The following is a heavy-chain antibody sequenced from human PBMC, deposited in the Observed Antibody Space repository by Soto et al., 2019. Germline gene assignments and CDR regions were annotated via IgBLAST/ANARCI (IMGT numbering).Heavy chain of an antibody. CDR2: IYYSGNT. CDR1: GCSIRSGGYY. J-gene: IGHJ6*02. D-gene: IGHD5-18*01. CDR3: ARDRLMATAGTARHYFGLDV. V-gene: IGHV4-31*03. Sequence: TLSLTCTVAGCSIRSGGYYWSWVRQNPRRGLEWIGNIYYSGNTYYNPSLKSRLTISVDTSKNQFSLNLSSVTAADTAVYYCARDRLMATAGTARHYFGLDVWGQGNTVTVSS.